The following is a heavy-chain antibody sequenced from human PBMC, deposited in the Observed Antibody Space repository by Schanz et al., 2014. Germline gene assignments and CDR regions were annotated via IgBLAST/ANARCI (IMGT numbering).Heavy chain of an antibody. J-gene: IGHJ4*02. CDR1: GFTFSIYG. V-gene: IGHV3-23*01. Sequence: EVQLLESGGGLVQPGGSLRLSCAASGFTFSIYGMSWVRQAPGKGLEWVSDISDSGDSTHYADSVKGRFTISRDNAKNSLFLQMNSLSAEDTAVYYCAKVVPAATYLDSWGLGTLVTVSS. D-gene: IGHD2-2*01. CDR3: AKVVPAATYLDS. CDR2: ISDSGDST.